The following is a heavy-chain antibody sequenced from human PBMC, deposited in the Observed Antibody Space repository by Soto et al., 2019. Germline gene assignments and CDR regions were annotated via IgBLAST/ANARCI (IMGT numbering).Heavy chain of an antibody. J-gene: IGHJ5*02. CDR3: ARDGDPGYSFWSGPLGGGRFDP. Sequence: QVQLVQSGAEVKEPGSSVNVSCKTSGATFGNTAVTWVRQAPGQGLEWIGGIVPLFGKANYAQKFRGRVTITADESTGTACMELSSLRNDDTAVYYCARDGDPGYSFWSGPLGGGRFDPWGQGTLVTVSS. V-gene: IGHV1-69*12. CDR2: IVPLFGKA. D-gene: IGHD3-3*01. CDR1: GATFGNTA.